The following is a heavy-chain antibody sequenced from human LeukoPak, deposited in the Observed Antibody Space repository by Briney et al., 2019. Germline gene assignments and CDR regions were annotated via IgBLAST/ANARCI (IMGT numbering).Heavy chain of an antibody. V-gene: IGHV3-48*04. Sequence: GGSLRLSCAASGFTFSRYSMNWVRQAPGKGLEWVSYISTSSTTIFYTDSVKGRFTVSRDDAKNLVYLQMNSLRAGDTAVYFCARDVAGWSRDYWGQGTLVTVSS. J-gene: IGHJ4*02. CDR3: ARDVAGWSRDY. CDR1: GFTFSRYS. D-gene: IGHD6-19*01. CDR2: ISTSSTTI.